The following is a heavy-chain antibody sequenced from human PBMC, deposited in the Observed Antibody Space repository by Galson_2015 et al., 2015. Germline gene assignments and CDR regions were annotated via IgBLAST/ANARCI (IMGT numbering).Heavy chain of an antibody. CDR2: ISYDGSNK. D-gene: IGHD3-9*01. Sequence: SLRLSCAASGFTFSSYAMHWVRQAPGKGLEWVAVISYDGSNKYYADSVKGRFTISRDNSKNTLYLQMNSLRAEDTAVYYCASKGRDDILTGYYLYYYYCGMDVWGQGTTVIVSS. CDR3: ASKGRDDILTGYYLYYYYCGMDV. V-gene: IGHV3-30-3*01. CDR1: GFTFSSYA. J-gene: IGHJ6*02.